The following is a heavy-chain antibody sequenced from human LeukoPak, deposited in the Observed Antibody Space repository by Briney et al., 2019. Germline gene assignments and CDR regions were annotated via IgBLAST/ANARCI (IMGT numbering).Heavy chain of an antibody. CDR2: ISYDGSNK. J-gene: IGHJ4*02. CDR1: GFTFSSYA. CDR3: ARDHYGDSGYFDY. V-gene: IGHV3-30-3*01. Sequence: GGSLRLSCAASGFTFSSYAMHWVRQAPGKGLEWVAVISYDGSNKYYADSVKGRFTISRDNSKNTLYLQMNSLRAEDTAVYYCARDHYGDSGYFDYWGQGTLVTVSS. D-gene: IGHD4-17*01.